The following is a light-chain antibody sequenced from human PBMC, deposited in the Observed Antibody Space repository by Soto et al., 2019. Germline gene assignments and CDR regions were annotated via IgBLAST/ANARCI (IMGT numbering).Light chain of an antibody. V-gene: IGKV1-39*01. CDR2: AAS. Sequence: DIPMTQSLSSLSASVGDRVPITCRASQSISSYLNWYQQKPGKAPKLLIYAASSLQSGVPSRFSGSGSGTDFTLTISSLQPEDFATYYCQQSYSTPPTFGQGTKV. CDR3: QQSYSTPPT. CDR1: QSISSY. J-gene: IGKJ1*01.